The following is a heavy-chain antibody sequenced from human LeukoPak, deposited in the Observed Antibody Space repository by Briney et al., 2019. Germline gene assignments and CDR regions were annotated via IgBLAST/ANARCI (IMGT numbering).Heavy chain of an antibody. V-gene: IGHV3-30*18. CDR1: GFTFCHYG. CDR3: AKNWDY. CDR2: ISYDGSDE. Sequence: GGSLGLSCAASGFTFCHYGMHWVRQAPGKGLEWVAHISYDGSDEFYADSVKGRFTISRDNSMNTLYLQMISLRPEDTAVYYCAKNWDYWGQGTLVTVSS. J-gene: IGHJ4*02.